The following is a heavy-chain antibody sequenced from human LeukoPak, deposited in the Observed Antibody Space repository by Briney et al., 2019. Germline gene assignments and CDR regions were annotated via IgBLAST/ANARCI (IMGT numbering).Heavy chain of an antibody. Sequence: SVKVSCEASGGTFSSYAISWVRQAPGQGLEWMGGIIPIFGTANYAQKFQGRVTITTDESTSTAYMELSSLRSEDTAVYYCASRSNTIFGVAATFYYFDYWGQGTLVTVSS. CDR1: GGTFSSYA. CDR2: IIPIFGTA. D-gene: IGHD3-3*01. CDR3: ASRSNTIFGVAATFYYFDY. J-gene: IGHJ4*02. V-gene: IGHV1-69*05.